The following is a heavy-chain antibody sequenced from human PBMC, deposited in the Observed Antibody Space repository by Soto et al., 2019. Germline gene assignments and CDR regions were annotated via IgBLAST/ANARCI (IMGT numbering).Heavy chain of an antibody. CDR1: GYTFTSYY. D-gene: IGHD2-15*01. Sequence: ASVKVSCKASGYTFTSYYMHWVRQAPGQGLEWMGIINPSGGSTSYAQKFQGRVTMTRDTSTSTVYMELSSLRSEDTAVYYCALSLLGYCSGGRCYSFDYWGQGTLVTVSS. J-gene: IGHJ4*02. V-gene: IGHV1-46*01. CDR2: INPSGGST. CDR3: ALSLLGYCSGGRCYSFDY.